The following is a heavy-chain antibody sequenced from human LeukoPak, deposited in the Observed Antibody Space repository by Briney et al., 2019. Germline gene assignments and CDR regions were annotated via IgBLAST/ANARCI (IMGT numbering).Heavy chain of an antibody. CDR3: AKWEQWLTRFDY. V-gene: IGHV3-48*03. J-gene: IGHJ4*02. CDR2: ISSSGSTI. D-gene: IGHD6-19*01. CDR1: GFTFSSYE. Sequence: PGGSLRLSCAASGFTFSSYEMNWVRQAPGKGLEWVSYISSSGSTIYYADSVKGRFTISKDNANNSLYLQMNSLRAEDTAVYYCAKWEQWLTRFDYWGQGTLVNVSS.